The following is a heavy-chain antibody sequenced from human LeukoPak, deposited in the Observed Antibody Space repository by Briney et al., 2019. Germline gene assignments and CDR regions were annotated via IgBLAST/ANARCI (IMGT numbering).Heavy chain of an antibody. D-gene: IGHD1-26*01. CDR3: ARENSGSYREFDY. CDR2: IYTSGST. Sequence: PSETLSLTCTVSGGSISSYYWSWIRQPAGKGLEWIGRIYTSGSTNYNASLKSRVSMSVDTSTNQFSLKLSSVTAADTAVFYCARENSGSYREFDYWGQEPWSPSRQ. CDR1: GGSISSYY. V-gene: IGHV4-4*07. J-gene: IGHJ4*01.